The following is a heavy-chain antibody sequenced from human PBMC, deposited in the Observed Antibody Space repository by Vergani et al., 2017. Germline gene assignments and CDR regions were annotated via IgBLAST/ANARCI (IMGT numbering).Heavy chain of an antibody. CDR1: GFTVSSNY. CDR3: ACSGYDRVDRHFDY. J-gene: IGHJ4*02. Sequence: EVQLVESGGGLIQPGGSLRLSCAASGFTVSSNYMSWVRQAPGKGLEWVSVIYSCGSTYYADSVKGRFTISRDNSKNTLYLQMNSLGAEDTAVYYCACSGYDRVDRHFDYWGQGTLVTVSS. CDR2: IYSCGST. D-gene: IGHD5-12*01. V-gene: IGHV3-53*01.